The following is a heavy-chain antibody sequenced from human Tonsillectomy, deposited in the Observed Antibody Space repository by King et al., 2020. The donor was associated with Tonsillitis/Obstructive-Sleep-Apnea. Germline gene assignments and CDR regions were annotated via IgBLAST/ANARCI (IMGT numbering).Heavy chain of an antibody. CDR1: GGSFSGYY. V-gene: IGHV4-34*01. Sequence: VQLQQWGAGLLKPSETLSLTCAVYGGSFSGYYWSWIRQPPGKGLEWIGEINHSGSTNYNQSLKSRVTISVDTSKNQFSLKLSSVTAADTAVYYWPRGGRYCSSTSCSDFDYWGQGTLVTVSS. D-gene: IGHD2-2*01. CDR2: INHSGST. J-gene: IGHJ4*02. CDR3: PRGGRYCSSTSCSDFDY.